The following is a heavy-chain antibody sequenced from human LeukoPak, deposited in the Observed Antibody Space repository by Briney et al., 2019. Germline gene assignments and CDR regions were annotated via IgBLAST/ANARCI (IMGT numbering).Heavy chain of an antibody. CDR2: IYSGGNT. Sequence: GGSLRLSCAAFGFTVSVNYMSWVRQAPGKGLECVSVIYSGGNTHYSDSVKGRFTISRDNSKNTLYLQMNSLRAEDTAVYYCARRAGAYSHPYDYWGQGTLVTVSS. V-gene: IGHV3-53*01. CDR1: GFTVSVNY. D-gene: IGHD4/OR15-4a*01. CDR3: ARRAGAYSHPYDY. J-gene: IGHJ4*02.